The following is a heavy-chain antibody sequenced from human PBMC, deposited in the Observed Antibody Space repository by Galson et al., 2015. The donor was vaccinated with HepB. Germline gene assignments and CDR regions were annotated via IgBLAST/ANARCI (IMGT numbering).Heavy chain of an antibody. CDR1: GGTFSSYA. J-gene: IGHJ4*02. D-gene: IGHD3-3*01. V-gene: IGHV1-69*06. Sequence: SVKVSCKASGGTFSSYAISWVRQAPGQGLEWMGGIIPIFGTANYAQKFQGRVTITADKSTSTAYMELSSLRSEDTAVYYCARDTLRFLEWLSGDWGQGTLVTVSS. CDR2: IIPIFGTA. CDR3: ARDTLRFLEWLSGD.